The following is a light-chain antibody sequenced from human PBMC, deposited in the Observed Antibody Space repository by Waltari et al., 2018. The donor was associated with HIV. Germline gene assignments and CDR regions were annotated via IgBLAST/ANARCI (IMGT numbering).Light chain of an antibody. CDR3: QQYTSYCT. J-gene: IGKJ2*01. CDR2: KAS. CDR1: QRINNW. V-gene: IGKV1-5*03. Sequence: DIQMTQSPSTLSASVGDRVTITCRASQRINNWLAWYQQQPGKAPKLLIYKASSLESGVPSRFRGSGSGTEFTLTISSLQPDDFATYYCQQYTSYCTFGQGTKLEIK.